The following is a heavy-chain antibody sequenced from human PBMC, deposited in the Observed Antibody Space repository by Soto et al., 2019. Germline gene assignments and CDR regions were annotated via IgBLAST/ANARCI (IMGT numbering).Heavy chain of an antibody. D-gene: IGHD3-10*01. CDR2: ISAYNGNR. CDR1: GYSFTSYG. Sequence: QVQLVQSGAEVKKPGASVKVSCKASGYSFTSYGISWVRQAPGQGLEWMGWISAYNGNRKYAQKFQGRVTMTTDTSTSTAYMDLRSLRSDDTAVYSCARDLGGVPDYSSQGSLVTVSS. CDR3: ARDLGGVPDY. V-gene: IGHV1-18*01. J-gene: IGHJ4*02.